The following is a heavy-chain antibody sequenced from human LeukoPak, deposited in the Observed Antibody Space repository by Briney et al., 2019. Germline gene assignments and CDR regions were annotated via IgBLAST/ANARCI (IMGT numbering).Heavy chain of an antibody. Sequence: GGSLRLSCAASGFTFSDYWMAWARQAPGQGLEWVAVIKQDGSEKYYVDSVKGRFTISRDNAKSSLYLQMSSLRDDDTAVYYCARDWSPWGQGTLVTVSS. CDR1: GFTFSDYW. D-gene: IGHD3-3*01. V-gene: IGHV3-7*01. J-gene: IGHJ5*02. CDR3: ARDWSP. CDR2: IKQDGSEK.